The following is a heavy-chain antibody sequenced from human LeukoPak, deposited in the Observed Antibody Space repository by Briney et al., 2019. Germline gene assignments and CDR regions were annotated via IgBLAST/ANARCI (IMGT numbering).Heavy chain of an antibody. Sequence: SETLSLTCTVSGGSISSYYWSWIRQPPGKGLEWIGYIYYSGSTNYNPSLKSRVIISVDTSKNQFSLKLSSVTAADTAVYYCARIAAAGSTWGQGTLVTVSS. J-gene: IGHJ5*02. D-gene: IGHD6-13*01. CDR2: IYYSGST. CDR1: GGSISSYY. CDR3: ARIAAAGST. V-gene: IGHV4-59*01.